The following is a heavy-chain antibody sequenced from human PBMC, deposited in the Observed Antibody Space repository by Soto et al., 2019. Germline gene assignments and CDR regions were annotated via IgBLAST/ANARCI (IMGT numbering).Heavy chain of an antibody. J-gene: IGHJ3*02. CDR1: GGSISSGDYY. CDR3: ARGRVGSSWYFGKLLGVFAFNI. CDR2: IYYSGST. D-gene: IGHD6-13*01. Sequence: SETLSLTCTVSGGSISSGDYYWSWIRQPPGKGLEWIGYIYYSGSTYYSPSLKSRVTISVDTSKNQFSLKLSSVTAAGTAVYYCARGRVGSSWYFGKLLGVFAFNIWGQGTMVTVSS. V-gene: IGHV4-30-4*01.